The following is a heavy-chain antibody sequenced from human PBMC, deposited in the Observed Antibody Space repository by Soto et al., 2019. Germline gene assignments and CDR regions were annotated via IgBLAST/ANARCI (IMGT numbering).Heavy chain of an antibody. V-gene: IGHV1-8*01. CDR1: GYTFTSYD. D-gene: IGHD3-3*01. Sequence: GASLKVSCKSSGYTFTSYDINWVRQATGQGLEWMGWMNPNSGNTGYAQKFQGRVTMTRNTSISTAYMELSSLRSEDTAVYYCARGGSGYYYYYYYYMDVWGKGTTVTVSS. J-gene: IGHJ6*03. CDR3: ARGGSGYYYYYYYYMDV. CDR2: MNPNSGNT.